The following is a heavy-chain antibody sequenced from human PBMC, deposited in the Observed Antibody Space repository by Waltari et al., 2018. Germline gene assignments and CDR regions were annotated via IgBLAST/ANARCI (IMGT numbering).Heavy chain of an antibody. Sequence: QVQLVQSGAEVKKPGSSVEVSCRASGGNFSSYDISWVRQAPGQGLEWMGRIIPIFGTANYAQKFQGRVTITADKSTSTAYMELSSLRSEDTAVYYCARVVAATHYYYYMDVWGKGTTVTVSS. V-gene: IGHV1-69*08. D-gene: IGHD2-15*01. CDR3: ARVVAATHYYYYMDV. J-gene: IGHJ6*03. CDR1: GGNFSSYD. CDR2: IIPIFGTA.